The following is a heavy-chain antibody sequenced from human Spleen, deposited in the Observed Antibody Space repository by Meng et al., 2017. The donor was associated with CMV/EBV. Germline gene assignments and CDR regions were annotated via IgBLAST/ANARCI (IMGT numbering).Heavy chain of an antibody. D-gene: IGHD3-22*01. CDR1: GYTVINYG. V-gene: IGHV1-8*03. CDR3: ARGGRSGYYLIWFDP. Sequence: SGYTVINYGSNWVRQATGQGLEWMGWMNPKNGETGYAQKFQGRVTITRNTSISTAYMELSNLRSEDSAVYYCARGGRSGYYLIWFDPWGQGTLVTVSS. J-gene: IGHJ5*02. CDR2: MNPKNGET.